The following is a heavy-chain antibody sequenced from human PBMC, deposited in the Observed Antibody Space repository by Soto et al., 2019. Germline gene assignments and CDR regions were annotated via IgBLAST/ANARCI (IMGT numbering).Heavy chain of an antibody. Sequence: GGSLRLSCAASGFTFASYAMSWVRQAPGKGLEWVSTITGSGGGTYYADSVKGRFTISRDNSKNTLYLQMNSLRAEDTAVYYCAKREIVGASRLFDYWGQGTLVTVSS. D-gene: IGHD1-26*01. J-gene: IGHJ4*02. CDR1: GFTFASYA. V-gene: IGHV3-23*01. CDR2: ITGSGGGT. CDR3: AKREIVGASRLFDY.